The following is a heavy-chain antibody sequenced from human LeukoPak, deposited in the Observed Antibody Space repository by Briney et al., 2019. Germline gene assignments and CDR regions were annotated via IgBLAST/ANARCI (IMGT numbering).Heavy chain of an antibody. Sequence: ASVKVSCKASGYTFTDYYMHWVRQAPGQGLEWMGWINPDSGGTNSAQKFQGRVTITRNTSISTAYMELSSLRSEDTAVYYCARGVGYSYIDWYFDLWGRGTLVTVSS. J-gene: IGHJ2*01. D-gene: IGHD5-24*01. V-gene: IGHV1-2*02. CDR3: ARGVGYSYIDWYFDL. CDR2: INPDSGGT. CDR1: GYTFTDYY.